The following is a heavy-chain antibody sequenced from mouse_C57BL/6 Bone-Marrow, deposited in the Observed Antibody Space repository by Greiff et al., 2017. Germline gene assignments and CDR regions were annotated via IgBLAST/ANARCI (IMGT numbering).Heavy chain of an antibody. J-gene: IGHJ2*01. CDR3: ARTPNWVYYDY. D-gene: IGHD4-1*01. V-gene: IGHV1-63*01. CDR2: IYPGGGYT. Sequence: VQLQQSGAELVRPGTSVKMSCKASGYTFTNYWIGWAKQRPGHGLEWIGDIYPGGGYTNYNEKFKGKATLTADKPSSTAYMQFSSLTSEDSAIYYCARTPNWVYYDYWGQGTTLTVSS. CDR1: GYTFTNYW.